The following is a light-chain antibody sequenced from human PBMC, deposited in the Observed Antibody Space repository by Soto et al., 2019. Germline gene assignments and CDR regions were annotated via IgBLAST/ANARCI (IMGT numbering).Light chain of an antibody. Sequence: DIHMTHSPSSLSASLGDIVTIICQASQNINNYLNWYQQKPGRAPKLLIYDASNLEAGVPSRFSGSRSGTDFTLTISSLHPEDVATYYCQQTLSVPSITFGQGTRLEIK. CDR1: QNINNY. CDR2: DAS. V-gene: IGKV1-33*01. CDR3: QQTLSVPSIT. J-gene: IGKJ5*01.